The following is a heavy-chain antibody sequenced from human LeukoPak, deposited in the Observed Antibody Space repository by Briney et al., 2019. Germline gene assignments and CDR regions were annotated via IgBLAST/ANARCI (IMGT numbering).Heavy chain of an antibody. J-gene: IGHJ5*02. D-gene: IGHD3-22*01. Sequence: GKSLRLSCVASGFTFSRYAMHCVRQAAGKGLESVAFIWDDGTKTSYGESVRGRFTISRDNSKSTLYVQMNSLRAEDTAVYFCARERFSHDSSGSHYWFDPWGQGTLVIVSS. CDR2: IWDDGTKT. CDR3: ARERFSHDSSGSHYWFDP. CDR1: GFTFSRYA. V-gene: IGHV3-33*01.